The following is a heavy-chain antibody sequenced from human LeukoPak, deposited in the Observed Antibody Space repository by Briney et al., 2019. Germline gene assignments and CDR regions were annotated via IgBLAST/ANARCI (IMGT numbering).Heavy chain of an antibody. Sequence: ASETLSLTCTVSGGSISSGGYYWNWIRQHPGKGLEWIGNIYYSGYTYYNPSLKSRVTISVDTSKNHFSLKLSAVTAADTAVYFCARNVAAGPGVAFDIWGQGTMVTVSS. J-gene: IGHJ3*02. CDR1: GGSISSGGYY. CDR3: ARNVAAGPGVAFDI. CDR2: IYYSGYT. D-gene: IGHD2-15*01. V-gene: IGHV4-31*03.